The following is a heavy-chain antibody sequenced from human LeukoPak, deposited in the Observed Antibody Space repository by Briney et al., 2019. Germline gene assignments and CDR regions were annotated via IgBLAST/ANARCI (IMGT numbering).Heavy chain of an antibody. CDR3: ARCDDTAMDNFDY. CDR2: ISSSSSYI. J-gene: IGHJ4*02. Sequence: PGGSLRLSCAASGFTFSSYSMTWVRQAPGKGLERVSSISSSSSYIYYADSVKGRFTISRDNAKNSLYLQMNSLRAEDTAVYYCARCDDTAMDNFDYWGQGTLVTVSS. CDR1: GFTFSSYS. V-gene: IGHV3-21*01. D-gene: IGHD5-18*01.